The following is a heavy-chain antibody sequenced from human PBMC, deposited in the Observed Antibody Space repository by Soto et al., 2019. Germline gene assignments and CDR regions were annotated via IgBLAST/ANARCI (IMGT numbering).Heavy chain of an antibody. CDR3: TNDALLESGARCGFDA. CDR1: GFSFSTYG. D-gene: IGHD3-10*01. Sequence: GGSLRLSCAASGFSFSTYGLTWVRQAPGKGLEWVSMVRGDGSRKKYVDSVEGRFTISRDNSKNTLYLQMNSLRAEDTAVYYCTNDALLESGARCGFDAWGQGTMVTVSS. J-gene: IGHJ5*01. V-gene: IGHV3-30*02. CDR2: VRGDGSRK.